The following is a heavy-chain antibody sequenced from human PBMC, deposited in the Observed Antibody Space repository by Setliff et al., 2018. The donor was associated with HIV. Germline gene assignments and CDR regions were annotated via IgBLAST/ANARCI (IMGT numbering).Heavy chain of an antibody. J-gene: IGHJ3*02. D-gene: IGHD3-10*01. CDR3: ASGRGTYGSGALEAYDI. V-gene: IGHV1-18*01. Sequence: GASVKVSCKASGYTFNNYGVMWVRQAPGQGLEWMGWISGYGIRKYAQKFEGRLTLTTDTSTSTAYMELRTLRSDDTAVYFCASGRGTYGSGALEAYDIWGQGTMVTVSS. CDR1: GYTFNNYG. CDR2: ISGYGIR.